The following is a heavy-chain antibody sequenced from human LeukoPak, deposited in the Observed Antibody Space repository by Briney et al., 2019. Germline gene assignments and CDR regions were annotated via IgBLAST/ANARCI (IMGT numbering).Heavy chain of an antibody. CDR1: GGSFSSYY. Sequence: PSETLSLTCAVYGGSFSSYYWSWIRQPPGKGLEWIGEIYHSGDTNYNPSLKSRVTISVDTSKNQFSLKLSSVTAADTAVYYCARGDFRAMIPPFDPWGQGTLVTVSS. V-gene: IGHV4-34*01. CDR2: IYHSGDT. D-gene: IGHD3-22*01. J-gene: IGHJ5*02. CDR3: ARGDFRAMIPPFDP.